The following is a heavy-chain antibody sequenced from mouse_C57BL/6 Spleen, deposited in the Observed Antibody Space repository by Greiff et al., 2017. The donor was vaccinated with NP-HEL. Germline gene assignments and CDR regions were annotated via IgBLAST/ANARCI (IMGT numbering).Heavy chain of an antibody. Sequence: EVKLMECGGGLVKPGGSLKLSCAASGSTFSSYTMSSVRQTPVKRLEWVVTISGGGGNTYYPDSVKGRITISRDTAKDTLYLQMSSLRSEDTALYYFARRLQGAFDYWGQGTTLTVSS. J-gene: IGHJ2*01. CDR3: ARRLQGAFDY. D-gene: IGHD2-1*01. CDR2: ISGGGGNT. CDR1: GSTFSSYT. V-gene: IGHV5-9*01.